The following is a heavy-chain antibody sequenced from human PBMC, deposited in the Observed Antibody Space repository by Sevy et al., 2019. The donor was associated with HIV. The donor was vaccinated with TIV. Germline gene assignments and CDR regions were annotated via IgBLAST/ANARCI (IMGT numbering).Heavy chain of an antibody. D-gene: IGHD6-19*01. CDR2: ISYDGIIK. CDR3: AREGGYTSAWSPGNY. J-gene: IGHJ4*02. V-gene: IGHV3-30*04. Sequence: GGSLRLSCAASGFTFNTHAMHWVRQAPGKGLEWVALISYDGIIKYYAYSVKGRLTISRDNSKNTLSLQMNSLRIEDTAVYYCAREGGYTSAWSPGNYRGQGTLVTVSS. CDR1: GFTFNTHA.